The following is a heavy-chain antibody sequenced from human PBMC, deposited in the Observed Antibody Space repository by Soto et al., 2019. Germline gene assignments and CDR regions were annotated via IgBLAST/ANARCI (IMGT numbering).Heavy chain of an antibody. Sequence: SVKVSCKASGGTFSSYAISWVRQAPGQGLEWMGGIIPIFGTANYAQKFQGRVTITADESTSTAYMELSSLRSEDTAVYYCARDHSYYDSSGYYFYWYFDLWGRGTLVTVSS. CDR2: IIPIFGTA. V-gene: IGHV1-69*13. CDR1: GGTFSSYA. D-gene: IGHD3-22*01. J-gene: IGHJ2*01. CDR3: ARDHSYYDSSGYYFYWYFDL.